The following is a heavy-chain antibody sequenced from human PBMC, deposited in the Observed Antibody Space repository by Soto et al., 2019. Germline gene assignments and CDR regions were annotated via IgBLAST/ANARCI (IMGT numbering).Heavy chain of an antibody. D-gene: IGHD3-22*01. CDR3: ARGPPHTYYHDSSGPNWFDP. CDR2: IYSGGST. CDR1: GFTVSSNY. V-gene: IGHV3-53*01. J-gene: IGHJ5*02. Sequence: PGGSLRLSCAASGFTVSSNYMSWVRQAPGKGLEWVSVIYSGGSTYYADSVKGRFTISRDNSKNTLYLQMNSLRAEDTAVYYCARGPPHTYYHDSSGPNWFDPWGQGTLVTVSS.